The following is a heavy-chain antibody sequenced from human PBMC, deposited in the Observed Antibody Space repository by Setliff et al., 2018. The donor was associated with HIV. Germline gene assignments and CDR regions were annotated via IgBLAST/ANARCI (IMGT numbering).Heavy chain of an antibody. CDR2: ISGGGRTT. CDR3: ARDPNALDY. J-gene: IGHJ4*02. Sequence: GGSLRLSCAASGFTLSDYEMNWIRQAPGKGLEWVSYISGGGRTTFDANSVKGRFTISRDNVKNSVSLQMTSLRAEDTAVYYCARDPNALDYWGQGTLVTVSS. V-gene: IGHV3-11*04. CDR1: GFTLSDYE.